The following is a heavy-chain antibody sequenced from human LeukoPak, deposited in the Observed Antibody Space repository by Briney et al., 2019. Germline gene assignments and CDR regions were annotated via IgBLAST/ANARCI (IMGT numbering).Heavy chain of an antibody. CDR1: GFTFRSYA. D-gene: IGHD3-10*01. CDR3: ARDPYGSGDGYFDY. CDR2: IWYNGSKK. V-gene: IGHV3-33*08. J-gene: IGHJ4*02. Sequence: GGSLRLSCVASGFTFRSYAMHWVRQAPGKGLEWVAIIWYNGSKKYYAESVKGRFTISRDNSKNTLYLQMSSLRAEDTAVYYCARDPYGSGDGYFDYWGQGTLVTVSS.